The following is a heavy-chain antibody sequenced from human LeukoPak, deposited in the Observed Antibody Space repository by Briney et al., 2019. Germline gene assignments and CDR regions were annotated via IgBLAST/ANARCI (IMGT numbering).Heavy chain of an antibody. D-gene: IGHD3-3*02. V-gene: IGHV3-23*01. Sequence: PGGSLRLSCAASGFTFSTYVMSWVRQAPEKGLEWASAISGSGSSTYYADSVKGRFTISRDNSRNTLYLQMNSLRAEDTAVYHCAKPHYGSGYNSWGQGTLITVSS. J-gene: IGHJ4*02. CDR3: AKPHYGSGYNS. CDR2: ISGSGSST. CDR1: GFTFSTYV.